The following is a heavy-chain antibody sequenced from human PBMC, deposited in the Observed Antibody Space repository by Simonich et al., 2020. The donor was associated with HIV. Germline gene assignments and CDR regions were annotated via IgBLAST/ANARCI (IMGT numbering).Heavy chain of an antibody. V-gene: IGHV4-34*01. D-gene: IGHD3-16*01. CDR1: GGSFSGYY. Sequence: QVQLQQWGAGLLKPSETLSLTCAVYGGSFSGYYWGWIRPPPGKGLEWIGSIYHRGSTYYNPSLKSRVTISVDTSKNQFALKLSSVTAADTAGYYCARNTATRGSNWYFDLWGRGTLVTVSS. CDR2: IYHRGST. J-gene: IGHJ2*01. CDR3: ARNTATRGSNWYFDL.